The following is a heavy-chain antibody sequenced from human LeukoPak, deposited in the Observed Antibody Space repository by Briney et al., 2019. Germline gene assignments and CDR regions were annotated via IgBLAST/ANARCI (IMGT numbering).Heavy chain of an antibody. CDR1: GGSFSGYY. CDR2: INHSGST. V-gene: IGHV4-34*01. Sequence: SETLSLTCAVYGGSFSGYYWSWIRQPPGKGLEWIGEINHSGSTNYNPSLKSRVTISVDTSKNQFSLRLSSVTAADTAVYYCARGVAAAPFDYWGQGTLVTVSS. J-gene: IGHJ4*02. CDR3: ARGVAAAPFDY. D-gene: IGHD6-13*01.